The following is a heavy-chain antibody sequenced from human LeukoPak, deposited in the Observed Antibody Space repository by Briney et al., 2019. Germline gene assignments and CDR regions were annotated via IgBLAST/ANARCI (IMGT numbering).Heavy chain of an antibody. CDR3: ASAEANYSGSVFDY. J-gene: IGHJ4*02. Sequence: PSETLSLTCSVSGGSIGTSSYYWGWIRQPPGKGLEWLGTIYYGGNINYNLSLKSRLTISADTSNNQLSLKLSSVTAADTAVYYCASAEANYSGSVFDYWGQGTLVTVSS. CDR2: IYYGGNI. D-gene: IGHD4-11*01. V-gene: IGHV4-39*01. CDR1: GGSIGTSSYY.